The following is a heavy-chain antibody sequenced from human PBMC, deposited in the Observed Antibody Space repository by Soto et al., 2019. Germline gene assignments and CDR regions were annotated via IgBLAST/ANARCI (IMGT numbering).Heavy chain of an antibody. V-gene: IGHV3-48*01. D-gene: IGHD3-10*01. CDR1: GLTFSSYS. CDR2: ISSSSSTI. CDR3: AFGKESRYYYYGMVV. J-gene: IGHJ6*02. Sequence: EVQLVESGGGLVQRGGSLRLSCAASGLTFSSYSMNWVRQAPGKGLEWVSYISSSSSTIYYADSVKGRFTISRDNAKNSLYLQMNSLRAEDTAVYYCAFGKESRYYYYGMVVWGQGTTVTVSS.